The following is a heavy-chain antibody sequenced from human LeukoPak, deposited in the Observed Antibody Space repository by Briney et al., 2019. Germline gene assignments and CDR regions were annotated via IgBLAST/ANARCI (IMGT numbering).Heavy chain of an antibody. V-gene: IGHV3-74*01. CDR1: GFTFSSYW. Sequence: GGSLRLSCAASGFTFSSYWMHWVRQAPGKGLVWVSRINSYGSTTSYADSVKGRFTISRDNAKNTLYLQMNSLRAGDTAVYYCARETADDAFDIWGQGTMVTVSS. CDR3: ARETADDAFDI. CDR2: INSYGSTT. J-gene: IGHJ3*02. D-gene: IGHD1-14*01.